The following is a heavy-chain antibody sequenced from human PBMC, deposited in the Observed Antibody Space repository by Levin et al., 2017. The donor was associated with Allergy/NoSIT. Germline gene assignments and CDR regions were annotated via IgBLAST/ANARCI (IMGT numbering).Heavy chain of an antibody. V-gene: IGHV4-4*02. D-gene: IGHD3-9*01. CDR1: NGSISSTYW. CDR2: IHHSGRT. Sequence: SETLSLTCEVSNGSISSTYWWTWVRQPPGRGLEWIGEIHHSGRTNYNPPLRSRVSISVDRSKNQFSLNLSFLTAADTAVYYCARDVRYLDWSPGWLDPWGQGSLVIVSS. J-gene: IGHJ5*02. CDR3: ARDVRYLDWSPGWLDP.